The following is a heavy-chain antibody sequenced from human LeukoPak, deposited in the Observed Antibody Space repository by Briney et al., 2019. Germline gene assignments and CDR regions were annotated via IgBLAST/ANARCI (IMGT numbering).Heavy chain of an antibody. J-gene: IGHJ5*02. Sequence: ASVKVSCKASGYSFTNYDINWVRQAAGQGLEWMGWVNPNNGDAGFSQKFQGRVTLTSNTSLTTAYMELTSLTSEDTAVYCARGLGTYWGKDFLNWFDPWGQGTLVTVSS. CDR3: ARGLGTYWGKDFLNWFDP. CDR2: VNPNNGDA. D-gene: IGHD7-27*01. V-gene: IGHV1-8*02. CDR1: GYSFTNYD.